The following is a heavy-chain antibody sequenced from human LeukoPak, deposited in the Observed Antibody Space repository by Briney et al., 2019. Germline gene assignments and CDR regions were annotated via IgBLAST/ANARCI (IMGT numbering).Heavy chain of an antibody. V-gene: IGHV1-3*01. CDR1: GYTFTSYA. J-gene: IGHJ5*02. D-gene: IGHD2-2*01. Sequence: GASVKVSCKASGYTFTSYAMHWVRQAPGQRLEWMGWINAGNGNTKYSQKFQGRVTITRDTSASTAYMELSSLRSEDTAVYYCAVHYCSSTSCFNWFDPWGQGTLVTVSS. CDR2: INAGNGNT. CDR3: AVHYCSSTSCFNWFDP.